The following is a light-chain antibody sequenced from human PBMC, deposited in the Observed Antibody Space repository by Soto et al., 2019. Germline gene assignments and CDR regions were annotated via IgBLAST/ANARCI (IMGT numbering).Light chain of an antibody. Sequence: DIQMTQSPSSLSASVGDRVTITCRASQGISDYLAWYQQKPGNVPKLLIYASSTLQSGVPSRFSGSGSGTDFTLSISSLQPEDVATYYCQKYNRVPFSFGQGTKLEIK. V-gene: IGKV1-27*01. CDR3: QKYNRVPFS. J-gene: IGKJ2*01. CDR2: ASS. CDR1: QGISDY.